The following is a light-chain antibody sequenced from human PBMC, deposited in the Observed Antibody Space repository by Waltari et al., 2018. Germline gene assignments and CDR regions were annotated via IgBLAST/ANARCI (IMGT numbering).Light chain of an antibody. CDR2: GAS. CDR3: QHYVRLPAT. J-gene: IGKJ1*01. Sequence: IELTQSPGTLSLSPGERATPSCRASQSVSRSLAWYQQKPGQAPKLLIYGASTRATGIPDRFTGSGSWTDFSLTISSLEPEDFALYFCQHYVRLPATFGQGTKVEIK. CDR1: QSVSRS. V-gene: IGKV3-20*01.